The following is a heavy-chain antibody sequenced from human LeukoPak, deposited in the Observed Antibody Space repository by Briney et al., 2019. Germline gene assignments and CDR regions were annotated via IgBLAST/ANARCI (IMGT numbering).Heavy chain of an antibody. J-gene: IGHJ6*02. D-gene: IGHD3-22*01. CDR1: GYTFTGYY. CDR2: INPNSGGT. Sequence: GASVKVSCKASGYTFTGYYMHWVRQAPGQGLEWMGWINPNSGGTNYAQKFQGRVTMTGDTSISTAYMELSRLRSDDTAVYYCARDSRVTRAPQYYYDSSGYPRTYGMDVWGQGTTVTVSS. V-gene: IGHV1-2*02. CDR3: ARDSRVTRAPQYYYDSSGYPRTYGMDV.